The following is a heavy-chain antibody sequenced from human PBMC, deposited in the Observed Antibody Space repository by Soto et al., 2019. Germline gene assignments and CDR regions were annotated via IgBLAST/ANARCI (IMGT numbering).Heavy chain of an antibody. CDR1: GFTFSSYS. J-gene: IGHJ6*01. CDR3: ARGVVPAAIPHYYYYYYGMDV. V-gene: IGHV3-21*01. Sequence: EVQLVESGGGLVKPGGSLRLSCAASGFTFSSYSMNWVRQAPGKGLEWVSSISSSSSYIYYADSVKGRFTISRDNAKNSLYLQMNSLRAEDTAVYYCARGVVPAAIPHYYYYYYGMDVW. CDR2: ISSSSSYI. D-gene: IGHD2-2*01.